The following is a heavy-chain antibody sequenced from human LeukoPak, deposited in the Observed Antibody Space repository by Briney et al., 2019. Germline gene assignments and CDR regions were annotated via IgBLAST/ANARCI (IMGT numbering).Heavy chain of an antibody. CDR1: GFMLSSNW. CDR2: MKEDGTET. CDR3: AKEGRSLQTY. D-gene: IGHD5-24*01. J-gene: IGHJ4*02. Sequence: GGSLRLSCAASGFMLSSNWMSWVRLAPGKGLEWVANMKEDGTETYYVDSVKGRFTISRDNAKNSLYLQMNSLRVEETAVYYCAKEGRSLQTYWGQGTLVTVSS. V-gene: IGHV3-7*03.